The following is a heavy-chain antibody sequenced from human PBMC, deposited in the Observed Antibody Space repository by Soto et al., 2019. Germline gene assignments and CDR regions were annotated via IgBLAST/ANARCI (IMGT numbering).Heavy chain of an antibody. Sequence: SETLSLTCTVSGGSISSYYWSWIRQPPGKGLEWIGYIYYSGSTNYNPSLKSRVTISVDTSKNQFSLKLSSVTAADTAVYYCARAQGPAYISSSNNLSYYYYGMDVWGQGTTVTVSS. V-gene: IGHV4-59*01. J-gene: IGHJ6*02. D-gene: IGHD6-6*01. CDR1: GGSISSYY. CDR3: ARAQGPAYISSSNNLSYYYYGMDV. CDR2: IYYSGST.